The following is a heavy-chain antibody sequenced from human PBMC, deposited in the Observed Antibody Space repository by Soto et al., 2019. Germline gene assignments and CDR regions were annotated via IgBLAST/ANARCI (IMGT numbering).Heavy chain of an antibody. Sequence: SQTLSLTCDISGDSVSSSSAAWNWIRQSPSRGLEWLGRTYYRSKWIHEYTVSMESRITINPDTYKNQFSLHIYSVTPEDTAVYYCEGVVWFRGMDVWGQGTPVTVSS. D-gene: IGHD3-16*01. CDR2: TYYRSKWIH. CDR1: GDSVSSSSAA. V-gene: IGHV6-1*01. J-gene: IGHJ6*02. CDR3: EGVVWFRGMDV.